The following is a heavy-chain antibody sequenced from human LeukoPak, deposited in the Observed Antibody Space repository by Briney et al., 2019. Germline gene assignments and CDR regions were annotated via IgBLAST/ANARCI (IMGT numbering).Heavy chain of an antibody. CDR3: ARFAGAAADY. Sequence: GGSLRLSCAASGFTFSSYAMHWVRQAPGQRLEWMGWINAGNGNTKYSQKFQGRVTITRDTSASTAYMELSSLRSEDTAVYYCARFAGAAADYWGQGTLVTVSS. CDR1: GFTFSSYA. CDR2: INAGNGNT. J-gene: IGHJ4*02. D-gene: IGHD2-2*01. V-gene: IGHV1-3*01.